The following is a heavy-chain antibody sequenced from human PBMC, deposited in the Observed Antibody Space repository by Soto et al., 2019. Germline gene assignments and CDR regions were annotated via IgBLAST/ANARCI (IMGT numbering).Heavy chain of an antibody. Sequence: APVKASCKASGYTFTSYGISWVRQAPGQGLEWMGWISAYNGNTNYAQKLQGRVTMTTDTSTSTAYMELRSLRSDDTAVYYCAREPYDYVWGSYRFPNDAFDIWG. J-gene: IGHJ3*02. D-gene: IGHD3-16*02. CDR1: GYTFTSYG. V-gene: IGHV1-18*01. CDR2: ISAYNGNT. CDR3: AREPYDYVWGSYRFPNDAFDI.